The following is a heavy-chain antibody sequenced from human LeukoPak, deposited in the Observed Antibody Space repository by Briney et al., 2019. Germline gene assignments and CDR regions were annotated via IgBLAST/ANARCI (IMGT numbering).Heavy chain of an antibody. V-gene: IGHV4-59*01. J-gene: IGHJ2*01. CDR3: ARAPTYCGGDCYPYWYFDL. CDR2: IYYSGST. D-gene: IGHD2-21*02. CDR1: GGSISSYY. Sequence: SETLSLTCTVSGGSISSYYWSWIRQPPGKGLEWIGYIYYSGSTNYNPSLKSRVTISVDTSKNQFSLKLSSVTAADTAVYYCARAPTYCGGDCYPYWYFDLWGRGTLVTVSS.